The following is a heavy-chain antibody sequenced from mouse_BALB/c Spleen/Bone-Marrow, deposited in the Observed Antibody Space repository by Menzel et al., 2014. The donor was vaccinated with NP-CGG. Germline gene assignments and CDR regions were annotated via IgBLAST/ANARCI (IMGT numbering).Heavy chain of an antibody. CDR2: IHHSGST. CDR1: GYSITSGYS. D-gene: IGHD2-1*01. J-gene: IGHJ1*01. V-gene: IGHV3-1*02. CDR3: TSYGNYWYFDV. Sequence: EVQLQESGPDLVKPSQSLSLTYTVTGYSITSGYSWHWIRQFPGNELEWMGYIHHSGSTNYNPSLRSRISITRDTSKNQFFLHLNSVTTEDTATYYCTSYGNYWYFDVWGAGTTVTVSS.